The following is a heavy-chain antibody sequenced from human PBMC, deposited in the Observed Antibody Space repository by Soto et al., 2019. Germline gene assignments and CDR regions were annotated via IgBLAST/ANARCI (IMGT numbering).Heavy chain of an antibody. Sequence: SETLCLTCLVSGFPISSTYSWGWIRQPPGKGLEWIGSISHSGTTSYSPSLTSRVSISVDTSKNQVSLKLTSVTAADTAVYSCARVTMVIRDSDHFGVDVWGHGTTVTVSS. CDR3: ARVTMVIRDSDHFGVDV. J-gene: IGHJ6*02. CDR1: GFPISSTYS. CDR2: ISHSGTT. V-gene: IGHV4-38-2*02. D-gene: IGHD4-17*01.